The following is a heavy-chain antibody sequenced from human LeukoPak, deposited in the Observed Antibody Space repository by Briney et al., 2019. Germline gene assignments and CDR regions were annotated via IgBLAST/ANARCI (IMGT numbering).Heavy chain of an antibody. D-gene: IGHD2-15*01. CDR2: FDPEDGET. J-gene: IGHJ4*02. V-gene: IGHV1-24*01. CDR3: ATRLPYCSGGSCYDPGYFDY. CDR1: GYTFTGYN. Sequence: ASVKVSCKASGYTFTGYNMHWVRQAPGKGLEWMGGFDPEDGETIYAQKFQGRVTMTEDTSTDTAYMELSSLRSEDTAVYYCATRLPYCSGGSCYDPGYFDYWGQGTLVTVSS.